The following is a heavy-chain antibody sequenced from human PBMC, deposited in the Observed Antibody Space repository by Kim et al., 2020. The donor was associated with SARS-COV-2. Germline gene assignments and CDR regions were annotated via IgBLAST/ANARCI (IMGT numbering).Heavy chain of an antibody. J-gene: IGHJ4*02. D-gene: IGHD6-13*01. Sequence: ASVKVSCKASGYTFTSYAMNWVRQAPGQGLEWMGGINTNTGNPTYAQGFTGRFVFSLDTSVSTAYLQISSLKAEDTAVYYCARDLSPGISSWSYYFDYWGQGTLVTVSS. V-gene: IGHV7-4-1*02. CDR2: INTNTGNP. CDR3: ARDLSPGISSWSYYFDY. CDR1: GYTFTSYA.